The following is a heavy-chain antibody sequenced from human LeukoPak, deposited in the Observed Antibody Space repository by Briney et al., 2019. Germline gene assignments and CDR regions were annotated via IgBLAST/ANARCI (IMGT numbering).Heavy chain of an antibody. CDR3: TRSITMVRGDPYFDY. Sequence: PGGSLRLSCAASGFTFSSYAMHWVRQVPGKGLEYVSGISSNGGSTYYADSVKGRFTISRDNSKNTLYLQMGSLKAEDMAVYYCTRSITMVRGDPYFDYWGQGTLVTVSS. CDR1: GFTFSSYA. V-gene: IGHV3-64*02. D-gene: IGHD3-10*01. CDR2: ISSNGGST. J-gene: IGHJ4*02.